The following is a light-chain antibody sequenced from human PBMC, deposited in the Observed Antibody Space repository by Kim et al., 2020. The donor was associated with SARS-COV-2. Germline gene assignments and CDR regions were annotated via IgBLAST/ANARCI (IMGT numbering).Light chain of an antibody. Sequence: RVTISCTGSSSNIGAGYDIHWYQQLPETAPKLLIYGNNHRPSGVPDRFSGSKSGTSASLAITGLQAEDEADYYCQSYDSSLSGYVFGTGTKVTVL. CDR2: GNN. CDR3: QSYDSSLSGYV. J-gene: IGLJ1*01. CDR1: SSNIGAGYD. V-gene: IGLV1-40*01.